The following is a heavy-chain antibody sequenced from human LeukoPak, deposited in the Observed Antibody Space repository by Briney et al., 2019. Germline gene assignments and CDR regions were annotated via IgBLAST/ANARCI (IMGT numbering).Heavy chain of an antibody. CDR2: MDHRHGYT. CDR3: ARGWISGAISEHYFEN. J-gene: IGHJ4*02. Sequence: ASVKVSCKASGYTFTSYVINWVRQAAGQGVEWMGWMDHRHGYTGYAQISKGRITMKRDSSINTDYMELSSLTADDTAVYYCARGWISGAISEHYFENWGQGTLVTVSS. D-gene: IGHD4-23*01. CDR1: GYTFTSYV. V-gene: IGHV1-8*01.